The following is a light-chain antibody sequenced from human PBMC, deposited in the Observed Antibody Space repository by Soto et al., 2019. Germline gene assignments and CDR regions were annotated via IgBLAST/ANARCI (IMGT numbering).Light chain of an antibody. CDR1: SGHNNYA. CDR2: LNSDGSH. J-gene: IGLJ3*02. V-gene: IGLV4-69*01. Sequence: QPVLTQSPSASASLGASVKLTCTLSSGHNNYAIAWHQQQPEKGPRYLMKLNSDGSHTKGDGIPDRFSGSSSGAERYLTISSLQSEEEADYYCQTWGTGTWVFGGGTKLTVL. CDR3: QTWGTGTWV.